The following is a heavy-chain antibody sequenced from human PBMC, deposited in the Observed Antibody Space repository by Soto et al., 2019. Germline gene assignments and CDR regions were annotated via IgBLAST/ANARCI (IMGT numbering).Heavy chain of an antibody. J-gene: IGHJ4*02. CDR2: IYSGGST. CDR3: ARVQAVFGVVNHFDY. D-gene: IGHD3-3*01. Sequence: PGGSLRLSCAASGFTVSSNYMSWVRQAPGKGLEWVSVIYSGGSTYYADSVKGRFTISRDNSKNTLYLQMNSLRAEDTAVYYCARVQAVFGVVNHFDYWGQGTLVTVSS. CDR1: GFTVSSNY. V-gene: IGHV3-53*01.